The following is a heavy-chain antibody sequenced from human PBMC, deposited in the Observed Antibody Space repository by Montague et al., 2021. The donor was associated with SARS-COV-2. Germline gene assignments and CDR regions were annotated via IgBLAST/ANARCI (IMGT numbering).Heavy chain of an antibody. V-gene: IGHV4-59*01. CDR2: IYYSGNT. D-gene: IGHD3-3*01. CDR1: GGSISTYY. CDR3: ARGPFWSAAPDY. Sequence: SETLSLTCTLSGGSISTYYWNWIRQPPGKGMEWIGYIYYSGNTYFNPSLKSRATIPVETSKNQFSLSPTPATAADTAVYYCARGPFWSAAPDYWGQGILVTVSS. J-gene: IGHJ4*02.